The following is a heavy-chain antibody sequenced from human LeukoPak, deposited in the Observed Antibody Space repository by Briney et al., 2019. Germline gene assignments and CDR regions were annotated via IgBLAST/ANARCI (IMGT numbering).Heavy chain of an antibody. CDR2: IYYSGST. J-gene: IGHJ2*01. V-gene: IGHV4-39*07. CDR1: GGSISSRSYY. Sequence: SETLSLTCAVSGGSISSRSYYWGWIRQPPGKGLEWIGSIYYSGSTYYNPSLKSRVTISVDTSKNQFSLKLSSVTPADTAVYYCARGSTYWYFDLWGRGTLVTVSS. CDR3: ARGSTYWYFDL.